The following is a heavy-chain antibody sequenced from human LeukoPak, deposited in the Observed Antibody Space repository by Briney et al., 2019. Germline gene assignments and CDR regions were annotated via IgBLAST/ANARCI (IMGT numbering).Heavy chain of an antibody. J-gene: IGHJ6*03. Sequence: ASVKVSCKASGYTFTGYYMHWVRQAPGQGLEWMGWINPNSGGTNYAQKFQGRVTMTRDTSISTAYMELSSLRSDDTAVYYCARGGLPIIYYYMDVWGKGTTVTVSS. CDR1: GYTFTGYY. CDR2: INPNSGGT. D-gene: IGHD3-16*01. V-gene: IGHV1-2*02. CDR3: ARGGLPIIYYYMDV.